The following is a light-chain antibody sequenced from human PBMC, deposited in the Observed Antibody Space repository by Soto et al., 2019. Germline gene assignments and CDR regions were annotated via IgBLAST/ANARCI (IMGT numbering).Light chain of an antibody. CDR2: DAS. V-gene: IGKV3-15*01. CDR3: QQHGTSALT. CDR1: QSVSSN. J-gene: IGKJ4*01. Sequence: EIVLTQSPGTLSLSPGERATLSCMASQSVSSNVAWYQQKPGQAPRLLIYDASTRATGIPARFSGSGSGTEFTLTISSLQSEDFAVYYCQQHGTSALTFGGGTKVDI.